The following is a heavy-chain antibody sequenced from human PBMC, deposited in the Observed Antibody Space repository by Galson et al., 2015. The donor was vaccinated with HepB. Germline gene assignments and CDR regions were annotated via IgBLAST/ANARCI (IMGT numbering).Heavy chain of an antibody. J-gene: IGHJ4*02. CDR3: ARQWGIYSGYYWMFDY. D-gene: IGHD3-22*01. CDR2: ISSSSSYI. Sequence: SLRLSCAASGFTFSSYSMNWVRQAPGKGLEWVSSISSSSSYIYYADSVKGRFTISRDNAKNSLYLQMNSLRAEDTAVYYCARQWGIYSGYYWMFDYWGQGTLVTVSS. V-gene: IGHV3-21*01. CDR1: GFTFSSYS.